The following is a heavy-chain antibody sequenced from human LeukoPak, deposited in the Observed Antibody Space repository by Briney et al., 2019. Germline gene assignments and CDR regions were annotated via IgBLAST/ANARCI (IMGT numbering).Heavy chain of an antibody. CDR3: ARCSSSWYWYFDL. V-gene: IGHV3-74*01. CDR2: INSDGSST. Sequence: PGGSLRLSCAASGFTFSSYWMHWVRQAPGKGLVWVSRINSDGSSTSYADSVKGRFTISRDNAKNTLYLQMNSLRAEDTAVYYCARCSSSWYWYFDLWGRGTLVTVSS. CDR1: GFTFSSYW. J-gene: IGHJ2*01. D-gene: IGHD6-13*01.